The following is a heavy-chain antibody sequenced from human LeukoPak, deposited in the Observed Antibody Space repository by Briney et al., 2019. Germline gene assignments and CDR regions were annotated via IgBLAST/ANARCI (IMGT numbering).Heavy chain of an antibody. CDR3: AKDARRYSGWYFFDH. CDR2: ISDSGGTT. V-gene: IGHV3-23*01. Sequence: PGGSLRLSCAASGFTFSDYYMTWIAQAPGKGLEWVSVISDSGGTTYYADSVKGRFTISRDNPRNTLYLQMNSLRVDDTAVYYCAKDARRYSGWYFFDHWGQGTLVTVSS. D-gene: IGHD6-19*01. CDR1: GFTFSDYY. J-gene: IGHJ4*02.